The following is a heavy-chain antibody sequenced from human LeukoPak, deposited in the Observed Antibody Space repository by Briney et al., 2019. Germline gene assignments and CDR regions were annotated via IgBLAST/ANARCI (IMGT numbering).Heavy chain of an antibody. V-gene: IGHV4-39*01. CDR2: MYYSGST. Sequence: SETLSLTCTVSGGSISSSNYYWGWIRQPPGKGLEWIGSMYYSGSTYYNPSLKSRFTISVDTSKNQCSLKLSYVTAADTAVYYCARLSITISGFDYWGQGTLVTVSS. CDR3: ARLSITISGFDY. D-gene: IGHD1-14*01. CDR1: GGSISSSNYY. J-gene: IGHJ4*02.